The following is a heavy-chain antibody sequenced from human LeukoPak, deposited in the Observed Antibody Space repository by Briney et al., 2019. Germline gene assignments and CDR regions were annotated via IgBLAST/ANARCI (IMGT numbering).Heavy chain of an antibody. D-gene: IGHD3-10*01. CDR3: ARHTYYYGSGSYYNALRFDY. V-gene: IGHV4-34*01. Sequence: SETLSLTCAVYGGSFSGYYWSWIRQPPGKGLDGIGEINHRGSTNYNPSLKSRVTISVDTSKNQFSLKLSSVTAADTAVYYCARHTYYYGSGSYYNALRFDYWGQGTLVTVSS. J-gene: IGHJ4*02. CDR2: INHRGST. CDR1: GGSFSGYY.